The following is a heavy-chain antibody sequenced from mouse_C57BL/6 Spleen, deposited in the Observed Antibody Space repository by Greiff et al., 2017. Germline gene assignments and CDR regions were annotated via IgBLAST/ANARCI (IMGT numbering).Heavy chain of an antibody. V-gene: IGHV1-64*01. Sequence: QVQLQQPGAELVKPGASVTLSCKASGYTFTSYWMHWVKQRPGQGLEWIGMIHPTSGSTNYNEKFKSKATLPVDKSSSTAYMQLSSLTSEDSAVYYCARNVNDYQYYAMDYWGQGTSVTVAS. CDR2: IHPTSGST. D-gene: IGHD2-4*01. CDR3: ARNVNDYQYYAMDY. J-gene: IGHJ4*01. CDR1: GYTFTSYW.